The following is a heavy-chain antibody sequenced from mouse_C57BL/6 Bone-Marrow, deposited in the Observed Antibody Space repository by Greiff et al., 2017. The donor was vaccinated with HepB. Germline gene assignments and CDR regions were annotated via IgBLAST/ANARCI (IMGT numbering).Heavy chain of an antibody. CDR1: GYTFTDYY. CDR2: INPNNGGT. Sequence: VQLQQSGPELVKPGASVKISCKASGYTFTDYYMNWVKQSHGKSLEWIGDINPNNGGTSYNQKFKGKATLTVDKSSSTAYMELRSLTSEDSAVYYCAREGLLWSSWGQGTTLTVSS. J-gene: IGHJ2*01. CDR3: AREGLLWSS. D-gene: IGHD2-10*01. V-gene: IGHV1-26*01.